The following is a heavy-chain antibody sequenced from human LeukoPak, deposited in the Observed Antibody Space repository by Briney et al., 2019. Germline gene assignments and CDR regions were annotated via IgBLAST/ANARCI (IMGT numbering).Heavy chain of an antibody. CDR2: IYYSWRP. CDR1: GGSISSSSYY. V-gene: IGHV4-39*07. J-gene: IGHJ4*02. D-gene: IGHD5-18*01. Sequence: SETLSLTCTVSGGSISSSSYYWGWIPQPPGKGLEWIGCIYYSWRPSYHPSLKNRVTISVDTSKNQFSLKLSSVTAAETAVYSCARDRRGTWIQLWLYFDYWGQGTLVTVSS. CDR3: ARDRRGTWIQLWLYFDY.